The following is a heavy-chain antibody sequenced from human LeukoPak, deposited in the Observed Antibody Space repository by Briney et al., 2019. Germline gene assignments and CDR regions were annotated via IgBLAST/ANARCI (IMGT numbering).Heavy chain of an antibody. CDR1: GFTVGSNY. D-gene: IGHD3-10*01. Sequence: GGSLRLSCAASGFTVGSNYMSWVRQAPGKGLEWVSVIYSGGSTYYADSVKGGFTISSDNSKNTLYLQMNSLRAEDTAVYYFASKSLLWFGEFPLDYWGQGTLVTVSS. J-gene: IGHJ4*02. CDR3: ASKSLLWFGEFPLDY. CDR2: IYSGGST. V-gene: IGHV3-53*01.